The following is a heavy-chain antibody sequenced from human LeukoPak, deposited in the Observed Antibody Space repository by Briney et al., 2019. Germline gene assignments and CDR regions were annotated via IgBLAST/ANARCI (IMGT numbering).Heavy chain of an antibody. J-gene: IGHJ4*02. Sequence: SETLSLTCAVYGGSFSGYYWSWIRQPPGKGLEWIGEINHSGSTNYNPSLKSRVTISVDTSKNQFSLKLSSVTAADTAVYYCARLHFGYCSSTSCGDWGQGTLVTVSS. CDR2: INHSGST. CDR1: GGSFSGYY. D-gene: IGHD2-2*03. V-gene: IGHV4-34*01. CDR3: ARLHFGYCSSTSCGD.